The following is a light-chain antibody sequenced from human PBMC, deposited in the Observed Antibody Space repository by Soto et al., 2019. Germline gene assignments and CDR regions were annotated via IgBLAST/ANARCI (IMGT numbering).Light chain of an antibody. CDR2: LGS. J-gene: IGKJ5*01. CDR3: MQALQTPIT. CDR1: QSLLHSNGYNY. Sequence: DIVMTQSPLSLPVTPGEPASISCRSSQSLLHSNGYNYLDWYLQKPGQSPQLLIYLGSNRASGVPDRFSGSGSGSDSTLKISRVEAEDVGFYYCMQALQTPITFGQGTRLEIK. V-gene: IGKV2-28*01.